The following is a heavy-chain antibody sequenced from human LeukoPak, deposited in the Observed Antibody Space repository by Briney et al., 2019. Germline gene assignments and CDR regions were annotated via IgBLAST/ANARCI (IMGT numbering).Heavy chain of an antibody. CDR3: ARHAGTTDAFDI. J-gene: IGHJ3*02. CDR1: GYRFTSYW. D-gene: IGHD1-1*01. Sequence: GESLKISCKGSGYRFTSYWIGWVRQMPGKGLEWMGIIYPGDSDTRYSPSFEGQVTISADKSISTAYLQWNSLKASDTAVYYCARHAGTTDAFDIWGQGTMVTVSS. V-gene: IGHV5-51*01. CDR2: IYPGDSDT.